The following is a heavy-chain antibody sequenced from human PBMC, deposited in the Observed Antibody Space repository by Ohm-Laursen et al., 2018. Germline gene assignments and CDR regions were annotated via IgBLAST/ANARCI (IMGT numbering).Heavy chain of an antibody. Sequence: SLRLSCAASGFTFSSFRMHWVRQAPGKGLVWVSRINNDGTTTHYADSVKGRFTISRDNSKNTLYLQMNSLRAEDTAVYYCASRYNWNYVTAFDIWGQGTMVTVSS. CDR3: ASRYNWNYVTAFDI. D-gene: IGHD1-7*01. CDR2: INNDGTTT. CDR1: GFTFSSFR. V-gene: IGHV3-74*01. J-gene: IGHJ3*02.